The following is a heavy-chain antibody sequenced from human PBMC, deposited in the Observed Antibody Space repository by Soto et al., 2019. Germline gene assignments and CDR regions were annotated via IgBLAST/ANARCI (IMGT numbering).Heavy chain of an antibody. J-gene: IGHJ6*02. CDR3: AGVWRPRAYYTYGMDV. CDR1: GFNFSKYS. CDR2: IGSNPKYT. V-gene: IGHV3-21*06. Sequence: EEQLVESGGGLVSPGGALRLSCVASGFNFSKYSVNWVRQIPGRGLEWVSSIGSNPKYTQDADSVKGRFTISRDNAKNSRYLQMTRLRVEDTAIYYCAGVWRPRAYYTYGMDVWGQGTTVIVSS. D-gene: IGHD3-10*01.